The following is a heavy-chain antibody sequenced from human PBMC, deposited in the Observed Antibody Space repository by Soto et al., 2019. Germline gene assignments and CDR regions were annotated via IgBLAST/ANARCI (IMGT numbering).Heavy chain of an antibody. CDR3: ARVGYCSGGSCCLFDC. CDR1: GGSISGGGYY. D-gene: IGHD2-15*01. V-gene: IGHV4-31*03. J-gene: IGHJ4*02. CDR2: IYYSGST. Sequence: SETLSLTCPVSGGSISGGGYYWSWIRQHPGRVLEWIGYIYYSGSTYYNPSLKSRVTISVDTSKNQFSLKLSSVTAADTAVYYCARVGYCSGGSCCLFDCWGRETVVTV.